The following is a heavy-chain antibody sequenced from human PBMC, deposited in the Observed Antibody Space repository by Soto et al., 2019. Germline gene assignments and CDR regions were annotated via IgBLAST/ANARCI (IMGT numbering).Heavy chain of an antibody. CDR3: ARGTRFLDLSWFDP. CDR2: INHSGST. J-gene: IGHJ5*02. V-gene: IGHV4-34*01. CDR1: GGSFSGYY. D-gene: IGHD3-3*01. Sequence: SETLSLTCAVYGGSFSGYYWSWIRQPPGKGLKWIGEINHSGSTNYNPSLKSRVTISVDTSKNQFSLKLSSVTAADTAVYYRARGTRFLDLSWFDPWGQGTLVTVSS.